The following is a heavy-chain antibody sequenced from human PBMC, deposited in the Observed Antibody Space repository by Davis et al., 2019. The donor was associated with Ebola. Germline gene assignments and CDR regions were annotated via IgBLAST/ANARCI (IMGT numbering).Heavy chain of an antibody. CDR1: GFTFSSYA. V-gene: IGHV3-23*01. CDR3: AKDPHYDILTGAFDY. Sequence: GGSLRLSCAASGFTFSSYAMSWVRQAPGKGLEWVSAISGSGGSTYYADSVKGRFTVSRDNSKNTLYLQMNSLRAGDTAVYYCAKDPHYDILTGAFDYWGQGTLVTVSS. D-gene: IGHD3-9*01. CDR2: ISGSGGST. J-gene: IGHJ4*02.